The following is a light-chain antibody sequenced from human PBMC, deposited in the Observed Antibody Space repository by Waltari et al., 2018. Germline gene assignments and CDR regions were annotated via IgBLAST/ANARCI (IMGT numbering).Light chain of an antibody. CDR3: MNAVQTLT. V-gene: IGKV2-28*01. Sequence: DIVMIQSPVSLPVSHGEPASISCRSRQSPLHSNGNIYLDWYVQKPGQSPQLLIYSVSNRASGVPDRFSGSGSGTDFTLKISRVEAEDVGVYYCMNAVQTLTFGGGTKVEIK. CDR1: QSPLHSNGNIY. J-gene: IGKJ4*01. CDR2: SVS.